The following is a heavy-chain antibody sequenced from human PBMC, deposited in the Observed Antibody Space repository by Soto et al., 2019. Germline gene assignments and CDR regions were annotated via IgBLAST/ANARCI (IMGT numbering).Heavy chain of an antibody. V-gene: IGHV1-3*01. CDR3: ARYGAVAGDSNFDY. CDR1: GYTFTSFA. Sequence: QVHLAQSGAEVKKPGASVKVSCKASGYTFTSFAIHWVRQAPGQGLEWMGWINAGNGNIKHSQKFQHRVTITRYTSASTAYMELSRLRFEDTAVYYCARYGAVAGDSNFDYWGQGTLVTVSS. J-gene: IGHJ4*02. D-gene: IGHD6-19*01. CDR2: INAGNGNI.